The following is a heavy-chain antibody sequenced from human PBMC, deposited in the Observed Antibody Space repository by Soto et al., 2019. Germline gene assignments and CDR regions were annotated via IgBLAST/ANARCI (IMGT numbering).Heavy chain of an antibody. D-gene: IGHD2-8*01. CDR3: GKPRIRFCTRIRSSYFDY. CDR1: GFTFSSYA. CDR2: ISGSGGST. J-gene: IGHJ4*02. V-gene: IGHV3-23*01. Sequence: PGGSLRLSCAASGFTFSSYAMSWVRQAPGKGLEWVSAISGSGGSTYYADSVKGRFTISRDNSKNTLYLQMNSLRAEDTAVYYCGKPRIRFCTRIRSSYFDYGGQGHLAT.